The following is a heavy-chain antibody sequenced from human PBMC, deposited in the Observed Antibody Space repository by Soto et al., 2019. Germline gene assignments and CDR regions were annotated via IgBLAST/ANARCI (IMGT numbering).Heavy chain of an antibody. CDR2: IDPSDSYT. CDR3: ARTSAAGKYYYGMDV. CDR1: GYTFTSYW. J-gene: IGHJ6*02. Sequence: GESLKISCKGSGYTFTSYWISWVRQMPGKGLEWMGRIDPSDSYTNYSPSFQGHVTISADKSISTAYLQWSSLKASDTAMYYCARTSAAGKYYYGMDVWGQGTTVTVSS. D-gene: IGHD6-13*01. V-gene: IGHV5-10-1*01.